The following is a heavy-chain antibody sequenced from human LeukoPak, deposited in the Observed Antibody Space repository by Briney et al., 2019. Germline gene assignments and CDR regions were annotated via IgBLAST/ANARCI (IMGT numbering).Heavy chain of an antibody. V-gene: IGHV5-51*01. D-gene: IGHD1-26*01. Sequence: GESLKISCKTSGYSFTRYWIAWVRQTPGKGLEWMGIVYPDDSDTRYSPAFQGQVTISADKSITTAYLHWSSLKASDTPVYYCARPSGTYFLVDYLGQGSLVTVS. J-gene: IGHJ4*02. CDR1: GYSFTRYW. CDR3: ARPSGTYFLVDY. CDR2: VYPDDSDT.